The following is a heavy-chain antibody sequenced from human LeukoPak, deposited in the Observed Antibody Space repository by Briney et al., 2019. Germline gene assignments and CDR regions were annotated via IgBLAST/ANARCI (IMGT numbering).Heavy chain of an antibody. J-gene: IGHJ4*02. CDR3: ARERSQWLTDY. D-gene: IGHD6-19*01. V-gene: IGHV3-53*01. CDR2: IYSGGST. Sequence: PGGSLRLSCAASGFTVSSNYMSWVRQAPGKGLEWVSVIYSGGSTNYADSVKGRFTISRDNSKNTLYLQMNSLRAGDTAVYYCARERSQWLTDYWGQGTLVTVSS. CDR1: GFTVSSNY.